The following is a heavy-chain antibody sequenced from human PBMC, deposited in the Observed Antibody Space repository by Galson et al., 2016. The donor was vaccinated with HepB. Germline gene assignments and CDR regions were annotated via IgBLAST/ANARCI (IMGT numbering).Heavy chain of an antibody. J-gene: IGHJ4*01. CDR1: GFTFTAYG. CDR3: ARDGTWNWAFDC. CDR2: ISRSSGTI. Sequence: SLRLSCAASGFTFTAYGMSWVRQAPGKGLEWVSYISRSSGTIHYADSVKGRFTISRDNAKNSLYLQMDSLRAEDTAVYYCARDGTWNWAFDCWGQGTLVTVSS. V-gene: IGHV3-48*01. D-gene: IGHD1-7*01.